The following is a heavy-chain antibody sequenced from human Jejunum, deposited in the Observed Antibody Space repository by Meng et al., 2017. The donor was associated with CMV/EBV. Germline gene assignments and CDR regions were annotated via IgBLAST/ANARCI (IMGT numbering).Heavy chain of an antibody. CDR2: IFNSGRT. Sequence: YWAWTRQPPGGGLEWIGNIFNSGRTSYNSSLKSRVTMSIDTSKNQFSLKLRSVTAADTAVYYCARDHTTMINDAGLGYFRLDPWGQGARVTVSS. CDR3: ARDHTTMINDAGLGYFRLDP. V-gene: IGHV4-39*07. CDR1: Y. J-gene: IGHJ5*02. D-gene: IGHD3-9*01.